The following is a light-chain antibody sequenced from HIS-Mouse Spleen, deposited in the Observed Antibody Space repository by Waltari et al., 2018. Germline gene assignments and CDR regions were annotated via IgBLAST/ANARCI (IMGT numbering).Light chain of an antibody. CDR1: SSDVGGYNY. J-gene: IGLJ3*02. V-gene: IGLV2-14*03. CDR2: DVS. Sequence: QSALTQPASVSGSPGQSITISCTGTSSDVGGYNYVAWYQQHPGKAPNRMIYDVSNRPSGVSNRFSGSKSGNTASLTISGLQAEDEADYYCSSYTSSSTNWVFGGGTKLTVL. CDR3: SSYTSSSTNWV.